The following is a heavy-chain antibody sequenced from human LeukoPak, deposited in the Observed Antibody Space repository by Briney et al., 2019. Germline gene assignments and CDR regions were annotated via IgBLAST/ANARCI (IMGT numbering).Heavy chain of an antibody. CDR2: ISSSGTTT. Sequence: GGSLRLSCAASGFTFSDYYITWIRQAPGKGLEWVSYISSSGTTTYYADSVKGRFTISRDNAKNSLYLQMNSLRVEDTAVYYCARASGFGELFDYWGQGTLVTVSS. CDR3: ARASGFGELFDY. CDR1: GFTFSDYY. V-gene: IGHV3-11*04. D-gene: IGHD3-10*01. J-gene: IGHJ4*02.